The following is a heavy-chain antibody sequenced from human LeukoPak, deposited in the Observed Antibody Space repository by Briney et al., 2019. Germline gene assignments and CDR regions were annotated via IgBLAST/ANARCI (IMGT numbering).Heavy chain of an antibody. CDR3: ARNSPMVRGVITPFDS. D-gene: IGHD3-10*01. Sequence: PVWSLRLSFAVSVFTYSSYWMSWAREARGKGLEWVANIKQDGREKYYVDTVKGRFTISRDNAKNSLYLQMNSLRAEDTAVYYCARNSPMVRGVITPFDSWGQGTLVTVSS. CDR2: IKQDGREK. CDR1: VFTYSSYW. J-gene: IGHJ4*02. V-gene: IGHV3-7*01.